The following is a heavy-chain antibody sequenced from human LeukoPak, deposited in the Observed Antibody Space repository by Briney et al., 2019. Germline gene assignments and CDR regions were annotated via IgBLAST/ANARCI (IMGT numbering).Heavy chain of an antibody. Sequence: ASVKVSCKASGYTFTSYGISWVRQAPGQGLEWMGWISAYNGNTNYAQELQGRVTMTTDTSTSTAYMELRSLRSDDTAVYYCARAESGSYYSGDLDDYWGQGTLVTVSS. V-gene: IGHV1-18*01. J-gene: IGHJ4*02. CDR2: ISAYNGNT. CDR3: ARAESGSYYSGDLDDY. D-gene: IGHD1-26*01. CDR1: GYTFTSYG.